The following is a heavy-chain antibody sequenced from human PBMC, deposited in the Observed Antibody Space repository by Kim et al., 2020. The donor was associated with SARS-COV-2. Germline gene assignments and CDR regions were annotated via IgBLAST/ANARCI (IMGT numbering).Heavy chain of an antibody. D-gene: IGHD5-18*01. CDR3: ARGDTSMVNDAFDI. Sequence: GGSLRLSCAASGFTFSNYTMNWVRQAPGKGLEWVSCIYTSSSYIWYADSVKGRFTMSRDNAKNSLSLQMDSLRAEDTAVYYCARGDTSMVNDAFDIWGQGKMVTVSS. V-gene: IGHV3-21*01. CDR2: IYTSSSYI. J-gene: IGHJ3*02. CDR1: GFTFSNYT.